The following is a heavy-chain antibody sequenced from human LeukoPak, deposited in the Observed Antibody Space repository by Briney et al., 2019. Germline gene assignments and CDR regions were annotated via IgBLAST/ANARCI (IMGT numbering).Heavy chain of an antibody. CDR2: ISGSGGST. D-gene: IGHD3-22*01. V-gene: IGHV3-23*01. CDR3: AKGYDSSGFDY. J-gene: IGHJ4*02. Sequence: GGSLRLSCTASGFTFSSYAMSWVRQAPGKGLEWVSGISGSGGSTYYADSVKGRFTISRDNSKNTLYLQMNSLRAEDTAVYYCAKGYDSSGFDYWGQGTLVTVSS. CDR1: GFTFSSYA.